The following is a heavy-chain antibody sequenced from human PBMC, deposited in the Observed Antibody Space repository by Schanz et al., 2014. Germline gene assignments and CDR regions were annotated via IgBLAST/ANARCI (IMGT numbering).Heavy chain of an antibody. Sequence: EVQLVESGGGLVQPGKSLRLSCAASGFTFSNYCMHWVRQAPGKGLVWVSRINGDGSRTAYADSVKGRFTISRDNAKNTLYLQMNTLRAEDTAVYYCARKMKLGVYGGKGHDSLDIWGQGTMVTVSS. D-gene: IGHD4-17*01. CDR3: ARKMKLGVYGGKGHDSLDI. J-gene: IGHJ3*02. CDR1: GFTFSNYC. CDR2: INGDGSRT. V-gene: IGHV3-74*02.